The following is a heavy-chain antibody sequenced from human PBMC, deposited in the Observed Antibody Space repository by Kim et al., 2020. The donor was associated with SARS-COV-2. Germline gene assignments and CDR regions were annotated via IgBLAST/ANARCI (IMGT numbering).Heavy chain of an antibody. D-gene: IGHD6-13*01. CDR1: GYTFTSHY. J-gene: IGHJ4*02. CDR3: AREAARAGKNFDY. CDR2: INPTGDRT. Sequence: ASVKVSCKSSGYTFTSHYTHWVRQAPGQGLEWMGQINPTGDRTTSAQKFQGRVTMTRDTSTYTLYMELSGLRSEDTAVYYCAREAARAGKNFDYWGQGTLVTVSS. V-gene: IGHV1-46*01.